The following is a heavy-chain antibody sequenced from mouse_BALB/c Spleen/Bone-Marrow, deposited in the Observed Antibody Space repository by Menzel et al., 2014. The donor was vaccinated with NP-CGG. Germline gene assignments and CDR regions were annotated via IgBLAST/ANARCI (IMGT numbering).Heavy chain of an antibody. CDR3: ARSYYGSPYFDY. D-gene: IGHD1-1*01. Sequence: VQGVESEAELVRPGTSVKVSCKASGYAFTNYLIEWVKQRPGQGLEWIGVINPGSGGTNYNEKFKGKATLTADKSSSTAYMQFSSLTSDDSAVYFCARSYYGSPYFDYWGQGTTLTVSS. CDR2: INPGSGGT. J-gene: IGHJ2*01. CDR1: GYAFTNYL. V-gene: IGHV1-54*01.